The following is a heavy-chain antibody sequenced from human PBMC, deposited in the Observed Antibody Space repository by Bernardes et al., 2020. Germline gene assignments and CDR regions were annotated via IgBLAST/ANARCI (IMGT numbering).Heavy chain of an antibody. Sequence: GGSLRLSCAASGFTFSSYAMSWVRQAPGKGLEWVSAISGSGGSTYYADSVKGRFTISRDNSKNTLYLQMNSLRAEDTAVYYCAKESVGLPQYSSSWYEGYWGQGTLVTVSS. V-gene: IGHV3-23*01. D-gene: IGHD6-13*01. CDR3: AKESVGLPQYSSSWYEGY. CDR1: GFTFSSYA. J-gene: IGHJ4*02. CDR2: ISGSGGST.